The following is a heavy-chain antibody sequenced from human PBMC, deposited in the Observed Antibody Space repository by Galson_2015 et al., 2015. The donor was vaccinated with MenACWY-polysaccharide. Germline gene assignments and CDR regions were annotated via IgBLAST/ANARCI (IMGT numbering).Heavy chain of an antibody. CDR3: AKGLQAGGWSWYFDR. D-gene: IGHD6-13*01. CDR2: ISGSGFSI. CDR1: EITFNTYA. Sequence: SLRLSCAVSEITFNTYAMTWVRQAPGKGLEWVATISGSGFSIHHADSVKGRFTISRDNSKNTVFLLMNNLKAADTAVYYCAKGLQAGGWSWYFDRWGQGT. V-gene: IGHV3-23*01. J-gene: IGHJ5*02.